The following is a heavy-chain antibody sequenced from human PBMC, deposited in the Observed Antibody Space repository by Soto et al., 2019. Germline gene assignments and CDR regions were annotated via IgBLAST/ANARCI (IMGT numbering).Heavy chain of an antibody. V-gene: IGHV3-33*01. CDR3: VRDPGVTNYYFDY. J-gene: IGHJ4*02. Sequence: QVQLVESGGRVVQPGRSLRLSCEASGYTFSSYGMHWVRQGPGKGLEWAPVIGYDGSKKYYTDSVQGRFTISRDDSKNTLYRQMNSLRGEDTAVYYCVRDPGVTNYYFDYWGQGTLVTVSS. CDR1: GYTFSSYG. D-gene: IGHD2-21*02. CDR2: IGYDGSKK.